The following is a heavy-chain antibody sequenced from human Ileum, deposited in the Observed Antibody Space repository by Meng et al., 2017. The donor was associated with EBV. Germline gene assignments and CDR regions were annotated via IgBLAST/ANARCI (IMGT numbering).Heavy chain of an antibody. Sequence: HLQLQESGPVLVKPSETLSLTCTVSGGPINSSSYYWGWIRQPPGKGLEWIGSIYYSGRTYYNPSLKSRVTISVDTSKNQFSLKLSSVTAADTAVYYCARPIAAAGWFDPWGQGTLVTVSS. CDR2: IYYSGRT. CDR3: ARPIAAAGWFDP. CDR1: GGPINSSSYY. V-gene: IGHV4-39*01. D-gene: IGHD6-13*01. J-gene: IGHJ5*02.